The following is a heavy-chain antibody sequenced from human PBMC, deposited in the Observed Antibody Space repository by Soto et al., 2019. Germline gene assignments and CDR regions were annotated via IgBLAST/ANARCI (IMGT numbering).Heavy chain of an antibody. V-gene: IGHV3-9*01. Sequence: DVQLVESGGGLVQPGRSLRLSCAASGFTFDDYAMHWVRQGTGKGLEWVSSISWNSDTIGYADSVKGRFTISRDNAKNSLYLQMNNLRAEDTALYYCAKGATYYDVLTGYSEYWGQGTLVTVSS. D-gene: IGHD3-9*01. J-gene: IGHJ4*02. CDR3: AKGATYYDVLTGYSEY. CDR2: ISWNSDTI. CDR1: GFTFDDYA.